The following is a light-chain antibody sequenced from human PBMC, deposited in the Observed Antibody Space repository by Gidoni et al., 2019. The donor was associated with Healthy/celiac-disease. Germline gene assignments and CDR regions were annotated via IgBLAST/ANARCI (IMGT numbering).Light chain of an antibody. J-gene: IGKJ4*01. V-gene: IGKV3-11*01. CDR2: DAS. CDR3: QQRSNWPPL. CDR1: QSVSSY. Sequence: EIVLTQSPATLSLSPGESATLSCRASQSVSSYLAWYQQKPGQAPRLLIYDASNRATGIPARFSGSGSGTDFTLTISSLEAEDFAVYYCQQRSNWPPLFGGGTKVEIK.